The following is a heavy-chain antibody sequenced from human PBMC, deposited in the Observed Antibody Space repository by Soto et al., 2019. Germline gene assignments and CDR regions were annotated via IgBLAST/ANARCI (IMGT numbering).Heavy chain of an antibody. CDR2: INPNSGGT. V-gene: IGHV1-2*04. CDR3: ARAVGFCSGGSCYSFYMDV. J-gene: IGHJ6*03. Sequence: GASVKVSCKASGYTFTGYYMHCVRQAPGQGLEWMGWINPNSGGTNYAQKFQGWVTMTRDTSISTAHMELSRLRSDDTAVYYCARAVGFCSGGSCYSFYMDVWGKGTTVTVSS. CDR1: GYTFTGYY. D-gene: IGHD2-15*01.